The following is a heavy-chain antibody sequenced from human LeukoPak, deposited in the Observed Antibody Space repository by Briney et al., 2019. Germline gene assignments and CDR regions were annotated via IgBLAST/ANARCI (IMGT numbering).Heavy chain of an antibody. CDR1: GGTFSSYA. V-gene: IGHV1-69*05. CDR2: IIPIFGTA. D-gene: IGHD5-12*01. Sequence: SVKVSCEASGGTFSSYAISWVRQAPGQGLEWMGGIIPIFGTANYAQKFQGRVTITTDESTSTAYMELSSLRSEDTAVYYCARDSGYSGYGPQYYYYYYYMDVWGKGTTVTVSS. CDR3: ARDSGYSGYGPQYYYYYYYMDV. J-gene: IGHJ6*03.